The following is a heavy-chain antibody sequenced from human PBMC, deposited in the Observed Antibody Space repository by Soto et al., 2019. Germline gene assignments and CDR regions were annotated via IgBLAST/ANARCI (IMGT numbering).Heavy chain of an antibody. J-gene: IGHJ4*02. D-gene: IGHD3-22*01. CDR1: GFTFDDFG. V-gene: IGHV3-30*18. CDR2: LSYDGSHE. CDR3: AKEMFPRTVLDSSSPWGDY. Sequence: VSGGGVVQPGTSLKLSCAASGFTFDDFGFHWVRQAPGKGLEWVATLSYDGSHEYYADSVKGRFTISRDNSKITLYLQMNSLKTEDTAMYYCAKEMFPRTVLDSSSPWGDYWGQGTLVTVSS.